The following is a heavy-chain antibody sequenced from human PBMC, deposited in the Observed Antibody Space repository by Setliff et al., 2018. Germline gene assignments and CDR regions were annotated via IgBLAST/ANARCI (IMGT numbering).Heavy chain of an antibody. CDR2: INPNSGGT. D-gene: IGHD1-7*01. CDR3: ARGSGTTSWFDT. Sequence: ASVKVSCKASGYTFTGYYMHWVRQAPGQGLEWMGWINPNSGGTNYAQKLQGWVTMTRDTSISTAYMELSRLRSDDTAVYYCARGSGTTSWFDTLGQGTLVTVSS. CDR1: GYTFTGYY. J-gene: IGHJ5*02. V-gene: IGHV1-2*04.